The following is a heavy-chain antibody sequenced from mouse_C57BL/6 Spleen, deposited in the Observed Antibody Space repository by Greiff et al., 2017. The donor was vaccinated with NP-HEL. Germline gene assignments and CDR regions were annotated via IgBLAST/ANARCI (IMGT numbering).Heavy chain of an antibody. J-gene: IGHJ1*03. Sequence: EVQLVESGPGLVKPSQSLSLTCSVTGYSITSGYYWNWIRQFPGNKLEWMGYISYDGSNNYNPSLKNRISITRDTSKNQFFLKLNSVTTEDTATYYCARGNGSSYGYFDVWGTGTTVTVSS. V-gene: IGHV3-6*01. CDR1: GYSITSGYY. D-gene: IGHD1-1*01. CDR2: ISYDGSN. CDR3: ARGNGSSYGYFDV.